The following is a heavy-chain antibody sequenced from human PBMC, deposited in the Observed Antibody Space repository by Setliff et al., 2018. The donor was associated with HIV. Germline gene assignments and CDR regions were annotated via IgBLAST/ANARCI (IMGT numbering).Heavy chain of an antibody. V-gene: IGHV4-39*07. D-gene: IGHD6-13*01. CDR1: GGSITRSSYY. Sequence: LSETLSLTCTVSGGSITRSSYYWAWIRQPPGKGLEWIGNIFYSGHTFYNPSLRSRVTISVDTSKNQFSLKLSSVTAADTAVYYCARGVAAAGLWGQGTLVTVSS. J-gene: IGHJ4*02. CDR3: ARGVAAAGL. CDR2: IFYSGHT.